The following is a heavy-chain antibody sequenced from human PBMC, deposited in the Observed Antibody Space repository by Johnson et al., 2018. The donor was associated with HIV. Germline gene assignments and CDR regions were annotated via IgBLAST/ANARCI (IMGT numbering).Heavy chain of an antibody. CDR3: ARSFGVTTPGAFDI. V-gene: IGHV3-30*04. CDR2: ISYDASNQ. J-gene: IGHJ3*02. D-gene: IGHD3-3*01. Sequence: QMLLVESGGGLVQPGGSLRLSCAASGFTFSSYAMSWVRQAPGKGLAWVAVISYDASNQYYADSVKGRFTISRDNSENTLYLQMNSLRAEDTAVYYCARSFGVTTPGAFDIWGQGTMVTVSS. CDR1: GFTFSSYA.